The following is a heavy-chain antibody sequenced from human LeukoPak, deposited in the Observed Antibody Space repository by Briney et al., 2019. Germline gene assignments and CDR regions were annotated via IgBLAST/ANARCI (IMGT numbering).Heavy chain of an antibody. Sequence: SVKVSCKASGGTFSSYAISWVRQAPGQGLEWMGGIIPIFGTANYAQKFQGRVTITADKSTSAAYMELSSLRSEDTAVYYCARDRIRYDILTGYYLRALDAFDIWGQGTMVTVSS. D-gene: IGHD3-9*01. V-gene: IGHV1-69*06. CDR1: GGTFSSYA. CDR3: ARDRIRYDILTGYYLRALDAFDI. J-gene: IGHJ3*02. CDR2: IIPIFGTA.